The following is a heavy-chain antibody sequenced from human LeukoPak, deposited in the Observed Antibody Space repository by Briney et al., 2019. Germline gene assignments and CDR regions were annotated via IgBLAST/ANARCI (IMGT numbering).Heavy chain of an antibody. D-gene: IGHD6-13*01. CDR3: ARDRQPGDY. CDR1: GFTFSSYW. CDR2: IHPDGSDK. Sequence: GGSLRLSCAASGFTFSSYWMGWVRQAPGKGLEWVANIHPDGSDKYYVDSVKGRFTISRDNAKNSLFLQMNSLRAEDRAVYYCARDRQPGDYWGQGTLVTVSS. J-gene: IGHJ4*02. V-gene: IGHV3-7*01.